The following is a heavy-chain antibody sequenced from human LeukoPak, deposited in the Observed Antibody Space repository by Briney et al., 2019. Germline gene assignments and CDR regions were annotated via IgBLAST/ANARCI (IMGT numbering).Heavy chain of an antibody. CDR3: ARVQDDYVWGSYRFDY. J-gene: IGHJ4*02. V-gene: IGHV1-8*03. D-gene: IGHD3-16*02. CDR1: GYTFTSYD. Sequence: GASVNVSCKASGYTFTSYDINWVRQAPGQGLEWMGWMNPNSGNTGYAQKFQGRVTITRNTSISTAYMELSSLRSEDTAVYYCARVQDDYVWGSYRFDYWGQETLVTVSS. CDR2: MNPNSGNT.